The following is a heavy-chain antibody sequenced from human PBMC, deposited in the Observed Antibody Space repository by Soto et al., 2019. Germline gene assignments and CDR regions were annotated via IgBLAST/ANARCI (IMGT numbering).Heavy chain of an antibody. D-gene: IGHD2-2*03. CDR3: AKVGIGMFSHKHHFEH. CDR1: GFTFSSFG. Sequence: GGSLRLSCTASGFTFSSFGMAWVRQSPGKGLEWVSAISGSGDSSYYADSVKGRFTITRDNPNNTLYLQMNSLRAEDTAVYYCAKVGIGMFSHKHHFEHWGQGTQVTVSS. CDR2: ISGSGDSS. J-gene: IGHJ4*02. V-gene: IGHV3-23*01.